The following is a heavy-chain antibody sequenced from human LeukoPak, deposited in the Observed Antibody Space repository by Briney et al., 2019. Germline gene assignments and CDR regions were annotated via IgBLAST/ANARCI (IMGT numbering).Heavy chain of an antibody. CDR1: GFTLSSYG. Sequence: GGSLRLSCGASGFTLSSYGIHWVRQAPGKGLDWVAVISDGGTSKHYADSVKGRFTVSRDNSKNTVYLQMNSLRTEDTAVYYCAKVLLSYLDYWGQGTLVTVSS. CDR3: AKVLLSYLDY. CDR2: ISDGGTSK. J-gene: IGHJ4*02. V-gene: IGHV3-30*18.